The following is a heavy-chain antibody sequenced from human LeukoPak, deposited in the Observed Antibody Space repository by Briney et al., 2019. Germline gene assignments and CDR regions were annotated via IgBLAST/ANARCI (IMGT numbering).Heavy chain of an antibody. CDR2: INGLGTVT. J-gene: IGHJ3*02. CDR3: ARDLSPKSCAPGDCDVLGI. V-gene: IGHV3-7*01. CDR1: GFTFSSYW. Sequence: GGSLRLSCADSGFTFSSYWMTWVRQAPGKGLEWVANINGLGTVTYYVDSVKGRFTISRDNAKNSLYLQMNSLRDEDTAIYYCARDLSPKSCAPGDCDVLGIWGQGTMVTVSS. D-gene: IGHD2-21*02.